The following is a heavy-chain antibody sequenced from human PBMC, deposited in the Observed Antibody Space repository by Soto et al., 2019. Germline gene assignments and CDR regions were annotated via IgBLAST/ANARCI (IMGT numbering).Heavy chain of an antibody. D-gene: IGHD6-19*01. CDR1: GFTFSSYG. CDR3: XKDGSSGWPYYYGLDV. V-gene: IGHV3-30*18. CDR2: ISYDGSNK. J-gene: IGHJ6*02. Sequence: QVQLVESGGGVVQPGRSLRLSCAASGFTFSSYGMHWVRQAPGKGLEWVAVISYDGSNKYYADSVKGRFTISRDNSKNTLYLQMSSLRAEDTAVYYXXKDGSSGWPYYYGLDVWGQGTTVTVSS.